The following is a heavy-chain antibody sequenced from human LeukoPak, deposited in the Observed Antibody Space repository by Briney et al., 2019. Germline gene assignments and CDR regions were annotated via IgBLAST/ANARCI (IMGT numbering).Heavy chain of an antibody. J-gene: IGHJ4*02. CDR3: ARVGILRFLEWTHGNTYYFDY. Sequence: SVKVSCKASGGTFSSYAISWVRQAPGQGLEWMGGIIPIFGTANYAQKFQGRVTITADESTSTAYMELSSLRSEDTAVYYCARVGILRFLEWTHGNTYYFDYWGQGTLVTVSS. CDR1: GGTFSSYA. V-gene: IGHV1-69*13. CDR2: IIPIFGTA. D-gene: IGHD3-3*01.